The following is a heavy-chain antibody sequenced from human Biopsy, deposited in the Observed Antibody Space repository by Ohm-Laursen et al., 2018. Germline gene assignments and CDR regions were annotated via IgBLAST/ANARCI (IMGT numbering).Heavy chain of an antibody. CDR1: GASVKTSGYF. CDR3: VREPKTGTAEAWYFDL. D-gene: IGHD3-9*01. V-gene: IGHV4-31*02. CDR2: ISYNERT. J-gene: IGHJ2*01. Sequence: SQTLSLTWSVSGASVKTSGYFWAWTRQRPGKGLEWIGYISYNERTHYNPSLTSRLAISFDTSNNRISLQLRSVSVADTAVYYCVREPKTGTAEAWYFDLWGRGSPVTVPS.